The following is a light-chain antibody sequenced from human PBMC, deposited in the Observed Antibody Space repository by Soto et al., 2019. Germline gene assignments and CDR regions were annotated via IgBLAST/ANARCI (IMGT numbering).Light chain of an antibody. CDR2: TAS. J-gene: IGKJ1*01. CDR3: QQSYSRPRT. Sequence: DIRMTQSSSSLSASFGDRVTITWGASQRISSDIGWYQQKSGKAPKLLIYTASSLESGVPSRFSGSGSGTDFNLTITSLQTEDFATYFCQQSYSRPRTFGQGTKVDIK. V-gene: IGKV1-39*01. CDR1: QRISSD.